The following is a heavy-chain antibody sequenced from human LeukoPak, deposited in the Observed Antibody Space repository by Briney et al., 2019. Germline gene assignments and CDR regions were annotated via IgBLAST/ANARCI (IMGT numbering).Heavy chain of an antibody. D-gene: IGHD3-10*01. Sequence: SETLSLTCAVYGGSFSGYYWSWIRQPPGKGLEWIGEINHSGSTNYNPSLKSRVTISVDTSKNQFSLKLSSVTAADTAVYYCARFNLGVQAVIIGGYYFDYWGQGTLVTVSS. CDR3: ARFNLGVQAVIIGGYYFDY. CDR1: GGSFSGYY. CDR2: INHSGST. V-gene: IGHV4-34*01. J-gene: IGHJ4*02.